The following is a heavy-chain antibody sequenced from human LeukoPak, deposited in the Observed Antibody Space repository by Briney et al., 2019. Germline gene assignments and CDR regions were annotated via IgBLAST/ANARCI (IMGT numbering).Heavy chain of an antibody. D-gene: IGHD7-27*01. V-gene: IGHV4-39*01. J-gene: IGHJ6*02. CDR2: IYYSGST. Sequence: SETLSLTCTVSGGSISSSSYYWGWIRQPPGKGLEWIGSIYYSGSTYYNPSLKSRVTISVDTSKNQFSLKLSSVTAADKAVYYCASPALTGDYYYYYYGMDVWGQGTTVTVSS. CDR3: ASPALTGDYYYYYYGMDV. CDR1: GGSISSSSYY.